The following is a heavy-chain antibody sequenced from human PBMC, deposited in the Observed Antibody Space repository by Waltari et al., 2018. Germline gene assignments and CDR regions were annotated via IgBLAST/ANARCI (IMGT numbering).Heavy chain of an antibody. D-gene: IGHD4-17*01. Sequence: EVQLVQSGAGVKKPGESLKISCKGSGYSFTSYWIGWVRQMPGKGLEWMGVTYPCDSDTRYRPSFQGQVTISADKSISTAYLQWSSLKASDTAMYYCARLWRSPYSVKPKFNDYGDRPFDHWGQGTLVTVSS. V-gene: IGHV5-51*01. CDR1: GYSFTSYW. CDR2: TYPCDSDT. CDR3: ARLWRSPYSVKPKFNDYGDRPFDH. J-gene: IGHJ4*02.